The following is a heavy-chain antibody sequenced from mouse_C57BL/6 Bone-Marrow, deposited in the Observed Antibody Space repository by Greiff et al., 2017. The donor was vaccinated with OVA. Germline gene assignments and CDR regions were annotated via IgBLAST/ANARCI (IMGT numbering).Heavy chain of an antibody. Sequence: VQLKQPGAELVKPGASVKVSCKASGYTFTSYWMHWVKQRPGQGLEWIGRIHPSDSDTNYNQKFKGKATLTVDKSSSTAYMQLSSLTSEDSAVYYCARHYYGSSYNYFDYWGQGTTLTVSS. D-gene: IGHD1-1*01. J-gene: IGHJ2*01. V-gene: IGHV1-74*01. CDR2: IHPSDSDT. CDR1: GYTFTSYW. CDR3: ARHYYGSSYNYFDY.